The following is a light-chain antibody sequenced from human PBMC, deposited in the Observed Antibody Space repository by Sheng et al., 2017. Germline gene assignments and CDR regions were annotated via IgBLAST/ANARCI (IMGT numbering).Light chain of an antibody. V-gene: IGKV3-15*01. CDR3: QQYNTWPLWT. J-gene: IGKJ1*01. CDR1: QSVSRN. Sequence: EIVMTQSPATLSVSPGERATLSCRASQSVSRNVAWYLQKPGQAPRLLIYGASTRAPDIPARFSGSGSGTEFTLTISSLQSEDFALYFCQQYNTWPLWTFGQGTKV. CDR2: GAS.